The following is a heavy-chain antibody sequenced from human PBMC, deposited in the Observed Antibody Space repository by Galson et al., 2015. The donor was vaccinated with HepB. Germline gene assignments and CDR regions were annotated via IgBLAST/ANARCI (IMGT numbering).Heavy chain of an antibody. V-gene: IGHV4-39*07. D-gene: IGHD3-22*01. J-gene: IGHJ4*02. Sequence: SETLSLTCTVSGGSISSSSYYWGWIRQPPGKGLEWIGSIYYSGSTYYNPSLKSRVTISVDTSKNQFSLKLSSVTAADTAVYYCARVALTYYYDSSPFDYWGQGTLVTVSS. CDR1: GGSISSSSYY. CDR2: IYYSGST. CDR3: ARVALTYYYDSSPFDY.